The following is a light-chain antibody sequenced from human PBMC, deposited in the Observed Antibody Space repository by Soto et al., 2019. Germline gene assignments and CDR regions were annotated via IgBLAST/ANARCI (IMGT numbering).Light chain of an antibody. Sequence: EIVLTQSPGTLSLSPGERATLSCRASQRIRSHYLAWYQQKPGQAPRLLISGAHNRAPGIPDRFSGSESGTDFSLRISRLVPEDSAVYYCQQYGSSVTFGQGTKVEIK. CDR3: QQYGSSVT. V-gene: IGKV3-20*01. CDR1: QRIRSHY. J-gene: IGKJ1*01. CDR2: GAH.